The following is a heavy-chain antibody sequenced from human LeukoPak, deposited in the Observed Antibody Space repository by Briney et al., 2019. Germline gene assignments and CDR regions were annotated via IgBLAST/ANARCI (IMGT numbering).Heavy chain of an antibody. CDR3: ARQYCSSTSCYAGYYYYGMDV. J-gene: IGHJ6*02. V-gene: IGHV5-51*01. D-gene: IGHD2-2*01. CDR1: GYSFTSYW. Sequence: GESLKIFCKGSGYSFTSYWIGWVRQMPGKGLEWMGIIYPGDSDTRYSPSFQGQVTISADKSISTAYLQWSSLKASDTAMYYCARQYCSSTSCYAGYYYYGMDVWGQGTTVTASS. CDR2: IYPGDSDT.